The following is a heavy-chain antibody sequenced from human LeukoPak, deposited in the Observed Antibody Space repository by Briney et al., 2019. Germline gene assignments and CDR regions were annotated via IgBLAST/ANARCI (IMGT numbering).Heavy chain of an antibody. CDR3: ARTAARRFDY. V-gene: IGHV1-46*01. J-gene: IGHJ4*02. CDR2: INPTGGST. Sequence: RASVKVSFKASGYTFPSYFMHWVRQAPGQGLEWMGIINPTGGSTTYAQKFQGRVTMTRDTSTSTVYMELSSLRSDDTAVYYCARTAARRFDYWGQGTLVTVSS. D-gene: IGHD6-6*01. CDR1: GYTFPSYF.